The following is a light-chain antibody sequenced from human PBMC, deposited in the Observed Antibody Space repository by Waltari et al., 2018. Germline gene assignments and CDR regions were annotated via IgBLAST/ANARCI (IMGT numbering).Light chain of an antibody. CDR3: QQTYNSPPWT. CDR1: QSISTY. J-gene: IGKJ1*01. Sequence: DIQMTQSPSSLSASVGDRVTIKCRASQSISTYLNWYQQKPGKAPKLLIFAASSLQSGVPSRFSGSGSGTDFTLTIRSLQPEDFATYYCQQTYNSPPWTFGQGTKVEIK. V-gene: IGKV1-39*01. CDR2: AAS.